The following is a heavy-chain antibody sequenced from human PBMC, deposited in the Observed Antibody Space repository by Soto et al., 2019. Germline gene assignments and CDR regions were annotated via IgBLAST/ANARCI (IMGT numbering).Heavy chain of an antibody. CDR3: AKANGYSSSTLDY. CDR1: GFTFSSYG. D-gene: IGHD6-6*01. CDR2: ISYDGSNK. J-gene: IGHJ4*02. Sequence: ESGGGVVQPGRSLRLSCAASGFTFSSYGMHWVRQAPGKGLEWVAVISYDGSNKYYADSVKGRFTISRDNSKNTLYLQMNSLRAEDTAVYYCAKANGYSSSTLDYWGQGTLVTVSS. V-gene: IGHV3-30*18.